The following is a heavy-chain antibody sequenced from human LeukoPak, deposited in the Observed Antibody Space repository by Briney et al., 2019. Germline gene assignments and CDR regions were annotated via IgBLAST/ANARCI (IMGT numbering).Heavy chain of an antibody. D-gene: IGHD1-26*01. Sequence: GGSLRLSCAASGFTVSSNYMSWVRQAPGKGLEWVSVIYSGGSTYYADSVKGRFTISRDNSKNTLYLQMNSLRSEDTAVYYCAADGSEWELNFDYWGQGTLVTVSS. CDR2: IYSGGST. J-gene: IGHJ4*02. CDR1: GFTVSSNY. CDR3: AADGSEWELNFDY. V-gene: IGHV3-53*01.